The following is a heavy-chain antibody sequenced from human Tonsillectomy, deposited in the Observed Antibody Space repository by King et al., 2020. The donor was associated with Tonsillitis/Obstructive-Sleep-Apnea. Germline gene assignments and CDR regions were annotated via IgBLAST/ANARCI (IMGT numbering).Heavy chain of an antibody. V-gene: IGHV1-2*04. Sequence: QLVQSGAEVKKPGASVKVSCKASGYTFTGYYMHWVRQAPGQGLEWMGWINPNSGGTNYAQKFQGWVTMTRDTSISTAYMELIRLRSDDTAVYYCATGAQPSHYYYMHVWGKGTTVTVSS. CDR1: GYTFTGYY. J-gene: IGHJ6*03. CDR3: ATGAQPSHYYYMHV. CDR2: INPNSGGT. D-gene: IGHD6-13*01.